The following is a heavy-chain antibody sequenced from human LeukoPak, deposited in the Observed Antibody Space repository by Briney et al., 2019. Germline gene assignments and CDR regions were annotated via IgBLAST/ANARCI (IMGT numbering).Heavy chain of an antibody. CDR1: GGTFSSYA. Sequence: GASVKVSCKASGGTFSSYAISWVRQAPGQGLEWMGRIIPILGIANYAQKFQGRVTITADKSTSTAYMELSSLRSEDTAVYYCARGYGDSSYYFDYWGQGTLVTVSS. V-gene: IGHV1-69*04. CDR3: ARGYGDSSYYFDY. D-gene: IGHD4-17*01. J-gene: IGHJ4*02. CDR2: IIPILGIA.